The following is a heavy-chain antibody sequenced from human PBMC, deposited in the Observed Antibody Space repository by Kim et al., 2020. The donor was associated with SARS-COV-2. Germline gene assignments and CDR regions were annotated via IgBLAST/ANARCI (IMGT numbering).Heavy chain of an antibody. J-gene: IGHJ6*02. CDR3: AREAFYGSGSGNYYGMDI. V-gene: IGHV3-11*05. CDR1: GFTFSNYY. D-gene: IGHD3-10*01. CDR2: ISSSGRST. Sequence: GGSLRLSCAASGFTFSNYYMIWIRQAPGKGLEWVSYISSSGRSTDYADSVKGRFTISRDNARNSLYLQMNSLRAEDTAVYYCAREAFYGSGSGNYYGMDIWGQGTTVTVSS.